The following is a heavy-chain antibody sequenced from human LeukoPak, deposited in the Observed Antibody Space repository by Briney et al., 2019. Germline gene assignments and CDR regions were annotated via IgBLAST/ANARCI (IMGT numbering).Heavy chain of an antibody. V-gene: IGHV4-34*01. CDR3: ARGPRIDYYGSGSYYGGVRFDP. J-gene: IGHJ5*02. CDR2: INHSGST. CDR1: GGSFSGYY. D-gene: IGHD3-10*01. Sequence: SETLSLTCAVYGGSFSGYYWSWIRQPPGKGLEWIGEINHSGSTNYNPSLKSRVTISVDTSKNQFSLKLSSVTAADTAVYYCARGPRIDYYGSGSYYGGVRFDPWGQGTLVTVSS.